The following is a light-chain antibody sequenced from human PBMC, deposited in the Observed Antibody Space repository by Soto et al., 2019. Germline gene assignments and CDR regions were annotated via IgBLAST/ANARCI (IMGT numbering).Light chain of an antibody. V-gene: IGKV3-20*01. CDR1: QSVSSSY. CDR2: GAS. CDR3: QQYGSSRGYT. J-gene: IGKJ2*01. Sequence: EIVLTQSPGTLSLSPGERATLSCRASQSVSSSYLAWYQQKPGQAPRLLIYGASGRATGIPDRFSGSGSGTDFTLTISRLEPEDFAVYYCQQYGSSRGYTFGQGTKLEIK.